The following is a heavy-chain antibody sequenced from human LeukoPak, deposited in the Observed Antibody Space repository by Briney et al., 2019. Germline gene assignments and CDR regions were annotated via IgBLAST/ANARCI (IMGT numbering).Heavy chain of an antibody. CDR2: INPNSGGT. CDR1: GGTFSSYA. D-gene: IGHD2-8*01. Sequence: GASVKVSCKASGGTFSSYAISWVRQAPGQGLEWMGWINPNSGGTNYAQKFQGRVTMTRDTSTSTVYMELSSLRSEDTAVYYCARQRGGQYEDAFDIWGQGTMVTVSS. V-gene: IGHV1-2*02. J-gene: IGHJ3*02. CDR3: ARQRGGQYEDAFDI.